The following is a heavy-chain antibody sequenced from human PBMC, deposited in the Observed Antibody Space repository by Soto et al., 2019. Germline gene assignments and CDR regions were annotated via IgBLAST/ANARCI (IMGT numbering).Heavy chain of an antibody. CDR2: ISSSSSYI. CDR1: GFTFSSYS. CDR3: APLQPVIVVVPAAITDDAFDI. J-gene: IGHJ3*02. D-gene: IGHD2-2*02. V-gene: IGHV3-21*01. Sequence: EVQLVESGGGLVKPGGSLRLSCAASGFTFSSYSMNWVRQAPGKGLAWVSSISSSSSYIYYADSVKGRFTISRDNAKNSLYLQMNSLRAEDTAVYYCAPLQPVIVVVPAAITDDAFDIWGQGTMVTVSS.